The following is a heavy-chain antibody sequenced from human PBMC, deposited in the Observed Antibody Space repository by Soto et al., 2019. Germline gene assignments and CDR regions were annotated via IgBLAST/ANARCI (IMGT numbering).Heavy chain of an antibody. CDR2: IYYSGSA. CDR3: ARRPLVRGIIPYYFDS. D-gene: IGHD3-10*01. V-gene: IGHV4-39*01. J-gene: IGHJ4*02. CDR1: GGSINNSSFY. Sequence: SETLSLTCTVSGGSINNSSFYWDWVRQPPGKRLEWIGSIYYSGSAYYNPSLKSRLTISVDTSKNQFSLNLSSVTAADTAVYFCARRPLVRGIIPYYFDSWGQGTLVTVSS.